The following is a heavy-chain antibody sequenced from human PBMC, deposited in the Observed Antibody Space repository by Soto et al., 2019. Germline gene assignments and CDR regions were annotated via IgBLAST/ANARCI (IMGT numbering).Heavy chain of an antibody. D-gene: IGHD6-13*01. CDR3: ARDFSGPGAAAGYNYYGRDV. CDR1: GFTFSSYA. V-gene: IGHV3-30-3*01. J-gene: IGHJ6*02. Sequence: PGGSLRLSCAASGFTFSSYAMHWVRQAPGKGLEWVAVISYDGSNKYYADSVKCRFTISRDNSKNTLYLQMNSLRAEDKAVYYCARDFSGPGAAAGYNYYGRDVWGQGTTVTVSS. CDR2: ISYDGSNK.